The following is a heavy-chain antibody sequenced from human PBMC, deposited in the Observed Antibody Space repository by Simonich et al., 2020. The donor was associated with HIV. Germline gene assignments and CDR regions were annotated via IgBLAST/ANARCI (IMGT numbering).Heavy chain of an antibody. J-gene: IGHJ2*01. Sequence: QVQLQESGPGLVKPSETLSLTCTVFGGSISTYYWSWIRQPPGKGLEWIGYINYSGSTKYHPSLKSRVPISVDPSKNQFSLKLSSVTAADTAVYYCARRGHYYDSFDLWGRGTLVTVSS. D-gene: IGHD3-22*01. CDR2: INYSGST. CDR3: ARRGHYYDSFDL. CDR1: GGSISTYY. V-gene: IGHV4-59*12.